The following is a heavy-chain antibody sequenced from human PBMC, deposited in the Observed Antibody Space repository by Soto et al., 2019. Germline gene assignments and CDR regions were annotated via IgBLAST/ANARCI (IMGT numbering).Heavy chain of an antibody. J-gene: IGHJ4*02. Sequence: SETLSLTCSVSGGSISGSYWSWIRQSPGKGLEWLGYVYYTGSTDYSPSLRSRVSISVDTSKNEFSLRLSSVTAADTAVYFCARSVAVPGAHIDYWGQGTQVTVSS. CDR1: GGSISGSY. CDR2: VYYTGST. CDR3: ARSVAVPGAHIDY. D-gene: IGHD6-19*01. V-gene: IGHV4-59*01.